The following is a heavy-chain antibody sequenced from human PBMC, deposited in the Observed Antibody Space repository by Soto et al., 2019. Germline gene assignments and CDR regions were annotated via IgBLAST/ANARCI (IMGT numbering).Heavy chain of an antibody. Sequence: QVQLQESGPGLVKPSQTLSLTCTVSGGSISSGVYYWSWIRQHSEKGLEWIGYMHYSGIAYYNPSLTSRVTISVDTSKNQFYLKLSSVTAADTAVYYCARYYFDNSGYSNWFDPWGRGTLVTVSS. CDR1: GGSISSGVYY. CDR3: ARYYFDNSGYSNWFDP. D-gene: IGHD3-22*01. J-gene: IGHJ5*02. V-gene: IGHV4-31*03. CDR2: MHYSGIA.